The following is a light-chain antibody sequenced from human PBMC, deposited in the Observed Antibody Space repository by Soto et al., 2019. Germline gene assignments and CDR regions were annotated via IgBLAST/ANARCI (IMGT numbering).Light chain of an antibody. Sequence: QSALTQPASVSGSPGQSIATSCTGTSSDVGGYNYVSWYQQHPGKAPKLMLYDVAIRPSGVSDRFSGSKSGNTASLTISGLQAEDEADYYCTSYTTSSTYVFGTGTKLTVL. CDR3: TSYTTSSTYV. CDR1: SSDVGGYNY. V-gene: IGLV2-14*01. J-gene: IGLJ1*01. CDR2: DVA.